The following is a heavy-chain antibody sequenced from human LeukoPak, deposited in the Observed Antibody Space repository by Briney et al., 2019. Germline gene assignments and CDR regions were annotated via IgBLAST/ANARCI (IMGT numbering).Heavy chain of an antibody. CDR3: ARDSGHDAFDI. J-gene: IGHJ3*02. CDR2: IYRSGST. V-gene: IGHV3-53*01. Sequence: GSLRLSCAASGFTVSTNYVSWVRQAPGKGLEWVSVIYRSGSTYYADSVKGRFTISRDNSKNTLYLQMNRLRAEDTAVYYCARDSGHDAFDIWGQGTMVTVSS. CDR1: GFTVSTNY.